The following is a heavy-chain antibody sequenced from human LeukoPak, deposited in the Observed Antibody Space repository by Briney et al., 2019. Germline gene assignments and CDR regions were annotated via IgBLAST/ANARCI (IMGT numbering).Heavy chain of an antibody. CDR1: GFTFSTYW. D-gene: IGHD6-13*01. CDR3: ARDPYSRSWSYGMDV. CDR2: IKEDGSEE. V-gene: IGHV3-7*05. Sequence: GGSLRLSCTASGFTFSTYWMSWVRQTPEKGLEWVANIKEDGSEEVYVDSVKGRFTISRDNAKSSLYLQMNSLRTEDTAVYYCARDPYSRSWSYGMDVWGQGTTVTVSS. J-gene: IGHJ6*02.